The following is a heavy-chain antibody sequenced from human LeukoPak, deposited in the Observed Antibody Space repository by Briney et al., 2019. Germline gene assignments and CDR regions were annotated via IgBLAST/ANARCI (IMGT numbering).Heavy chain of an antibody. CDR2: ISGSGGST. D-gene: IGHD2-2*01. CDR1: GFTFSSYA. Sequence: PGGSLRLSCAASGFTFSSYAMSWVRQAPGKGLEWVSAISGSGGSTHYADSVKGRFTISRDNSKNTLYLQMNSLRAEDTAVYYCATLDCSSTSCYGLGRAEYYYYGMDVWGKGTTVTVSS. CDR3: ATLDCSSTSCYGLGRAEYYYYGMDV. V-gene: IGHV3-23*01. J-gene: IGHJ6*04.